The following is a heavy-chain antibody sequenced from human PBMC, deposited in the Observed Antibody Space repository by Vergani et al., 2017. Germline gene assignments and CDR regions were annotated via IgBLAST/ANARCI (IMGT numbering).Heavy chain of an antibody. CDR1: GGSFSGYY. CDR3: ARGYCSSTSCHYYYYYMYV. D-gene: IGHD2-2*01. V-gene: IGHV4-34*01. Sequence: QVQLQQWGAGLLKPSETLSLTCAVYGGSFSGYYWSWIRPPPGKGLEWIGEINHSGSTNYKPSLKSRVTISVDTSKNQFSLKLSSVTAADTAVYYCARGYCSSTSCHYYYYYMYVWGKGTTVTVSS. J-gene: IGHJ6*03. CDR2: INHSGST.